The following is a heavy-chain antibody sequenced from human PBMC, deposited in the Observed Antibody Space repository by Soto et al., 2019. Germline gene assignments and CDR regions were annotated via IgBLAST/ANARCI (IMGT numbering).Heavy chain of an antibody. CDR2: ITSSSTYI. CDR3: ARDLLEGYGHARQPDY. V-gene: IGHV3-21*06. CDR1: GFTFSAYS. Sequence: EVQLVESGGGLVKPGGSLRLSCVASGFTFSAYSMSWVRQAPGQGLEWVSSITSSSTYIYYTRSVEGRFTISRDDAKNSLHLQMDSLRAEDTAVYYCARDLLEGYGHARQPDYWGKGTLVTVSS. J-gene: IGHJ4*02. D-gene: IGHD5-18*01.